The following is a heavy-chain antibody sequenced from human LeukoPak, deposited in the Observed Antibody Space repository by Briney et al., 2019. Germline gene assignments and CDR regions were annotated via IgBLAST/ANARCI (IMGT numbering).Heavy chain of an antibody. Sequence: GGSLRLSCAASGFTVSSNYMSWVRQAPGKGLEWVANIKQDGSEKYYVDSVKGRFTISRDNAKNSLYLQMNSLRAEDTAVYYCARGGYSGSLNDYWGQGTLVTVSS. D-gene: IGHD1-26*01. V-gene: IGHV3-7*01. J-gene: IGHJ4*02. CDR2: IKQDGSEK. CDR1: GFTVSSNY. CDR3: ARGGYSGSLNDY.